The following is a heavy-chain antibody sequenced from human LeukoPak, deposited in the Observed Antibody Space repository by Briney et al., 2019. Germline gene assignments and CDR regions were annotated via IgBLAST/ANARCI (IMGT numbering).Heavy chain of an antibody. CDR3: ATHYGSGSPRAYYYYYMDV. J-gene: IGHJ6*03. V-gene: IGHV1-8*01. CDR2: MNHNSGNT. D-gene: IGHD3-10*01. Sequence: ASVKVSCKASGYTFTSYDINWVRQATGQGLEWMGWMNHNSGNTGYAQKFQGRVTMTRNTSISTAYMELSSLRSEDTAVYYCATHYGSGSPRAYYYYYMDVWGKGTTVTVSS. CDR1: GYTFTSYD.